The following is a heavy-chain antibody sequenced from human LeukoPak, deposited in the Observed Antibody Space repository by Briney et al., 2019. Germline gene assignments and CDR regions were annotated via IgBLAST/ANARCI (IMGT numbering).Heavy chain of an antibody. V-gene: IGHV1-18*01. D-gene: IGHD6-13*01. J-gene: IGHJ4*02. CDR2: ISTYNGDT. CDR3: ARDRHSGYSSSHFDH. Sequence: ASVKVSCKTSGYTFSTYGIAWVRQAPGQGLEWMGWISTYNGDTDYAQKFKDKVTMTTYTSTSTAYMELRGLTSDDTAVYFCARDRHSGYSSSHFDHWGQGTLVTVSS. CDR1: GYTFSTYG.